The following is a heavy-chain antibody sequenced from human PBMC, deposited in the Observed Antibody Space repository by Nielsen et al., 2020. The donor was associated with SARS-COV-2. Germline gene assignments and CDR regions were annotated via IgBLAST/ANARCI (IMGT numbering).Heavy chain of an antibody. V-gene: IGHV4-34*01. CDR3: ARGRAVDSVVVPAASLGY. Sequence: GSLRLSCAVYGGSFSGYYWSWIRQPPGKGLEWIGEINHSGSTNYNPSLKSRVTISVDTSKNQFSLKLSSVTAADTAVYYCARGRAVDSVVVPAASLGYWGQGTLVTVSS. D-gene: IGHD2-2*03. J-gene: IGHJ4*02. CDR1: GGSFSGYY. CDR2: INHSGST.